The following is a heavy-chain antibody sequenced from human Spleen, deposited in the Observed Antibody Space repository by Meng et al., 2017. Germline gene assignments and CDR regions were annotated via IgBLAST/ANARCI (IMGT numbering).Heavy chain of an antibody. V-gene: IGHV3-15*01. CDR3: AKAHLGWFGSISEADWYFDL. CDR1: GITFRNLW. D-gene: IGHD3-3*01. Sequence: GESLKISCVASGITFRNLWMTWVRQAPGKGLEWVGRIKSKVNGGTTDFAAPVKGRFTISRDDPENTLYLQMTSLRTEDTAVYYCAKAHLGWFGSISEADWYFDLWGHGTLVTVSS. CDR2: IKSKVNGGTT. J-gene: IGHJ2*01.